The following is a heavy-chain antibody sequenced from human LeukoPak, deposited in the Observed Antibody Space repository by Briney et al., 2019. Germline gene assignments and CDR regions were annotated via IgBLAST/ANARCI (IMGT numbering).Heavy chain of an antibody. CDR1: GGTFSSYA. CDR3: AILGPGIAAADKLMIFDY. Sequence: SVKVSCKASGGTFSSYAISWVRQAPGQGLGWMGGIIPIFGTANYAQKFQGRVTITADESTSTAYMELSSLRSEDTAVYYCAILGPGIAAADKLMIFDYWGQGTLVTVSS. V-gene: IGHV1-69*01. J-gene: IGHJ4*02. CDR2: IIPIFGTA. D-gene: IGHD6-13*01.